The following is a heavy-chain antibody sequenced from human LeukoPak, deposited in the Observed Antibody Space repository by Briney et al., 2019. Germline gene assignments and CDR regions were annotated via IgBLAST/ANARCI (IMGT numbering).Heavy chain of an antibody. CDR2: ISSSSSYI. D-gene: IGHD2-21*02. Sequence: GGSLRLSCAASGFTFSSYSMNWVRQAPGKGLEWVSSISSSSSYIYYADSVKGRFTIPRDNAKNSLYLQMNSLRAEDTAVFYCARVGGDWRYFDLWGRGTLVTVSS. V-gene: IGHV3-21*01. J-gene: IGHJ2*01. CDR1: GFTFSSYS. CDR3: ARVGGDWRYFDL.